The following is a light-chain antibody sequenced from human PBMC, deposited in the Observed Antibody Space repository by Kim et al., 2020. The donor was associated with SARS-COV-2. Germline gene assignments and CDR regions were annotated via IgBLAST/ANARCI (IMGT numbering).Light chain of an antibody. V-gene: IGKV1-33*01. CDR1: QDVTNY. Sequence: ASVGDSVTITCQASQDVTNYLNWFQQKPGKAPQLLVYDASTLETGVPSRFSGSGSGTEFTFTISSLQPEDVATYYCQHYDDLPLTFGGGTKVDIK. J-gene: IGKJ4*01. CDR2: DAS. CDR3: QHYDDLPLT.